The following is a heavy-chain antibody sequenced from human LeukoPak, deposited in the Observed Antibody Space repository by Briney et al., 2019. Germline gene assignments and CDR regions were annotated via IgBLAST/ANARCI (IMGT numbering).Heavy chain of an antibody. D-gene: IGHD1/OR15-1a*01. Sequence: GASVKVSCKASGYTFTSYYMHWVRQAPGQGLEWMGIINPSGGSTSYAQKFQGRVTMTRDTAITTAYMELTSLRSDDTAVYYCASGTTERIDYWGQGTLITVSS. V-gene: IGHV1-46*01. J-gene: IGHJ4*02. CDR1: GYTFTSYY. CDR2: INPSGGST. CDR3: ASGTTERIDY.